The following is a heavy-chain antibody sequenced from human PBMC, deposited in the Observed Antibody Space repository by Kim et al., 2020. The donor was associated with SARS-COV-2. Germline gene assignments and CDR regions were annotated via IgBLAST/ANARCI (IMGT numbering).Heavy chain of an antibody. Sequence: SETLSLTCAVYGGSFSGYYWTWIRQSPGEGLEWIGEINHSGSTAYNPSFKSRVIISVDTSKNQFSLKMTSVTVADTAVYSCARGRGIQKGIEDWGQGALVTVSS. V-gene: IGHV4-34*01. CDR3: ARGRGIQKGIED. CDR1: GGSFSGYY. D-gene: IGHD6-13*01. CDR2: INHSGST. J-gene: IGHJ4*02.